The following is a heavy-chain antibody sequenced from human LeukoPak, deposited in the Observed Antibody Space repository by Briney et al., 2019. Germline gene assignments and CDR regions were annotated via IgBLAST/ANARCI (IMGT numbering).Heavy chain of an antibody. V-gene: IGHV1-18*01. D-gene: IGHD5-24*01. CDR1: GYTFTSFG. CDR2: ISAYNGNR. J-gene: IGHJ4*02. Sequence: ASVKVSCKASGYTFTSFGVSWVRQAPGQGLKWMGWISAYNGNRNYTQKFQGRVTMTTDTSTSTAYMDLRSLRSDDTAVYYCTRDLGDGYNSFFDYWGQGTLVTVSS. CDR3: TRDLGDGYNSFFDY.